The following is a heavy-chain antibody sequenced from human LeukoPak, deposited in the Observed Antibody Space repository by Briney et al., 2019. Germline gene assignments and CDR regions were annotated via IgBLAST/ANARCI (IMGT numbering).Heavy chain of an antibody. CDR3: ARDFAWGSGGAPIDDNWLDP. CDR2: ISSGGNT. V-gene: IGHV1-18*01. CDR1: GYSFSNYG. D-gene: IGHD7-27*01. Sequence: GASVKVSCKATGYSFSNYGISWVRQAPGHGLEWMGWISSGGNTNYAPKFQDRATMTTDTSTSTAYMELRSLRFDDTAVYFCARDFAWGSGGAPIDDNWLDPWGQGTLVTVSS. J-gene: IGHJ5*02.